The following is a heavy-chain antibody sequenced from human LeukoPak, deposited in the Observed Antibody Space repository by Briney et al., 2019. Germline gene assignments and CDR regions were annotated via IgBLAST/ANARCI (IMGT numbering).Heavy chain of an antibody. CDR3: ASGYYHEYFQH. CDR1: GFTFSAYW. D-gene: IGHD3-22*01. CDR2: IRQDGSDK. V-gene: IGHV3-7*01. Sequence: PGGSLRLSCAASGFTFSAYWMSWVRQAPGKGLEWVAYIRQDGSDKYYADSVKGRFTISRDNSKNTLYLQMNSLRAEDTAVYYCASGYYHEYFQHWGQGTLVTVSS. J-gene: IGHJ1*01.